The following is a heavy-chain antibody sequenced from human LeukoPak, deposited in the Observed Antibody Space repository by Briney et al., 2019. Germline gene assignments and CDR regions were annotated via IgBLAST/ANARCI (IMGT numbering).Heavy chain of an antibody. J-gene: IGHJ4*02. D-gene: IGHD3-10*01. CDR3: AKVGSGSYYHFDY. CDR1: RFTFSSYA. Sequence: GGSLRLSCAASRFTFSSYAMSWVRQAPGKGLEWVSGISGSGGRTYYADSVKGRFTISRDNSKNTLYLQMNSLRAEDTAVYYCAKVGSGSYYHFDYWGQGTLVTVSS. V-gene: IGHV3-23*01. CDR2: ISGSGGRT.